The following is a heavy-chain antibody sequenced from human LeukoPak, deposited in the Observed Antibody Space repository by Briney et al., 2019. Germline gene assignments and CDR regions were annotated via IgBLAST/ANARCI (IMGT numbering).Heavy chain of an antibody. Sequence: GGSLRLSCEVSGFRLFKYAMHWVRQAPGRGVAGVAVIEFDEKKECYANSVKGRFTISRDNSKNALFLQMNSLQTDDTAIYYCARASMATINYYYFYMDAGGKGTTVTVSS. CDR2: IEFDEKKE. D-gene: IGHD5-24*01. J-gene: IGHJ6*03. CDR1: GFRLFKYA. V-gene: IGHV3-30*04. CDR3: ARASMATINYYYFYMDA.